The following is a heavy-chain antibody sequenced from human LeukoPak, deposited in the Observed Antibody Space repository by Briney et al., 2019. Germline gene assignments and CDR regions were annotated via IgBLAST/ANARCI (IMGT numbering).Heavy chain of an antibody. CDR1: GGSISTYY. D-gene: IGHD3-9*01. J-gene: IGHJ4*02. CDR3: ARHRGDFDWLPYYFDY. V-gene: IGHV4-59*08. CDR2: MSYSGSS. Sequence: SETLSLTCTVSGGSISTYYWSWIRQPPGKGLEWIGYMSYSGSSSYNPSLRSRVTISVGTSKNQFSLKLSSVTAADTAVYYCARHRGDFDWLPYYFDYWGQGTLVTVSS.